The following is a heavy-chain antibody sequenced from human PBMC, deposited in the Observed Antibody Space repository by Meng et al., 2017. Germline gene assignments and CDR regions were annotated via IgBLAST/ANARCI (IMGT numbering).Heavy chain of an antibody. CDR1: GFTFDDYA. Sequence: GGSLRLSCAASGFTFDDYAMHWVRQAPGKGLEWVSGISWNSGSIGYADSVKGRFTISRDNAKNSLYLQMNSLRAEDTALYYCAKDSRGVVPPFTVTIIPDAFDIWGQGTMVTVSS. V-gene: IGHV3-9*01. J-gene: IGHJ3*02. CDR2: ISWNSGSI. CDR3: AKDSRGVVPPFTVTIIPDAFDI. D-gene: IGHD4-17*01.